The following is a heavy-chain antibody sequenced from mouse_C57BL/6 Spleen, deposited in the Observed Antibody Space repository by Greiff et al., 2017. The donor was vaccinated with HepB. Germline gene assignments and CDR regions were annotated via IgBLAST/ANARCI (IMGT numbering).Heavy chain of an antibody. J-gene: IGHJ3*01. V-gene: IGHV1-80*01. CDR2: IYPGDGDT. CDR1: GYAFSSYW. CDR3: AREDSSGPFAY. D-gene: IGHD3-2*02. Sequence: VKLVESGAELVKPGASVKISCKASGYAFSSYWMNWVKQRPGKGLEWIGQIYPGDGDTNYNGKFKGKATLTADKSSSTAYMQLSSLTSEDSAVYFCAREDSSGPFAYWGQGTLVTVSA.